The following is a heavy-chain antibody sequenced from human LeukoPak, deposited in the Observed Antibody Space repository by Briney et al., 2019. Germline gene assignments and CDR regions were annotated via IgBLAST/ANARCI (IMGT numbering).Heavy chain of an antibody. Sequence: GGSLRLSCAASGFTSSNYWMSWVRQAPGKGLEWVANIKQDGSEKYYVDSVKGRCTISRDNAKNSLYLQMNSLRAEDTAIYYCAKPSIRGEDYFDYWGQGTLVTVSS. V-gene: IGHV3-7*01. CDR1: GFTSSNYW. CDR3: AKPSIRGEDYFDY. D-gene: IGHD7-27*01. CDR2: IKQDGSEK. J-gene: IGHJ4*02.